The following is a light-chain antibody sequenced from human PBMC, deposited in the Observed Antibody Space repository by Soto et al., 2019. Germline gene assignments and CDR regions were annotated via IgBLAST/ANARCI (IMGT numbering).Light chain of an antibody. V-gene: IGLV2-14*01. Sequence: QSVLTQPASVSGSPRQSITISCTGTSRDTGNYNYVCWYQQHPGKAPNLMISEVSNRPSGVSNRFSGSKSGNTASLTISGLQPEYEADYYCSSYTSTSSYVFGGGTKVTVL. J-gene: IGLJ1*01. CDR1: SRDTGNYNY. CDR3: SSYTSTSSYV. CDR2: EVS.